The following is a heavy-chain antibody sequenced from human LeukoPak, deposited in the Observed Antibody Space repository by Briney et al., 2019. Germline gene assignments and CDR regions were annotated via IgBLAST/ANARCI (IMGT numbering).Heavy chain of an antibody. CDR3: ARVRGGYVYFDY. D-gene: IGHD5-12*01. CDR2: IIPILGIA. CDR1: GGTFSSYA. V-gene: IGHV1-69*04. J-gene: IGHJ4*02. Sequence: ASVKVSCKASGGTFSSYAISWVRQAPGQGLEWMGRIIPILGIAHYAQKFQGRVTITADKSTSTAYMELSSLRAEDTAVYYCARVRGGYVYFDYWGQGTLVTVSS.